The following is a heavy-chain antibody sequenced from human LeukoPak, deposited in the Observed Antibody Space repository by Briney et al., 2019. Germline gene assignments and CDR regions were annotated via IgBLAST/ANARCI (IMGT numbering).Heavy chain of an antibody. Sequence: HPSETLSLTCTVSGDSISSSSYYWGWIRQPPGKGLEWIGSVYYSGSTYYNPSLKSRVTISVDTSKNQFSLKLSSVTAADTAVYYCARPSITGRASVGYMDVWGKGTTVTVSS. CDR3: ARPSITGRASVGYMDV. D-gene: IGHD1-1*01. V-gene: IGHV4-39*01. CDR2: VYYSGST. J-gene: IGHJ6*03. CDR1: GDSISSSSYY.